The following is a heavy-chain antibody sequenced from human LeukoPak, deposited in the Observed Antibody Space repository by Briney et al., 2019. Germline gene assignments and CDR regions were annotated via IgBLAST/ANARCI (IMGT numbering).Heavy chain of an antibody. J-gene: IGHJ3*02. CDR2: IRYDGSNK. CDR3: AREGFGGSWDAFDI. Sequence: GGSLRPSCAASGFTFSSYGMHWVRQAPGKGLEWVAFIRYDGSNKYYADSVKGRFTISRDNSKNTLYLQMNSLRAEDTAVYYCAREGFGGSWDAFDIWGQGTMVTVSS. CDR1: GFTFSSYG. V-gene: IGHV3-30*02. D-gene: IGHD3-16*01.